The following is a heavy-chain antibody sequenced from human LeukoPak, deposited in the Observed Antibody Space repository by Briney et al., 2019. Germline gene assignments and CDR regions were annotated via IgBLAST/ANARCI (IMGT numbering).Heavy chain of an antibody. Sequence: GGSLRLSCAASGFTFRNYDMHWVRQTPGKGLEWVAVMSYDGSNKYYADSVKGRFTISRDNSKNTLYLQMNSLRAEDTAVYFCAGDSRGYYYVLDYWGQGTLVTVSP. CDR2: MSYDGSNK. J-gene: IGHJ4*02. D-gene: IGHD3-22*01. CDR1: GFTFRNYD. V-gene: IGHV3-30*03. CDR3: AGDSRGYYYVLDY.